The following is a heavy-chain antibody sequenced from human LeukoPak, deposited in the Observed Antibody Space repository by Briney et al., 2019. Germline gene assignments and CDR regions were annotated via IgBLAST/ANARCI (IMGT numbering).Heavy chain of an antibody. J-gene: IGHJ4*02. Sequence: SQTLSLTCTVSGGSVTSGNYYWNWIRQPAGKGLEWIGRIYTNGGASYNPSLRGRVTISIDASKNQFSLKLSSVTAADTAVYYCAREPPGYWGQGILVTVSS. CDR3: AREPPGY. CDR2: IYTNGGA. CDR1: GGSVTSGNYY. V-gene: IGHV4-61*02.